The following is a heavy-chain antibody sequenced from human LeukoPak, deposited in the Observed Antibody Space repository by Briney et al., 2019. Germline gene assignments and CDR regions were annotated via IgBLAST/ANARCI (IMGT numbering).Heavy chain of an antibody. CDR1: RFTFSSYG. D-gene: IGHD6-19*01. CDR2: IWYDGSNK. Sequence: GGSLRLSCAASRFTFSSYGMHWVRQAPGKGLEWVAVIWYDGSNKYYADSVKGRFTISRDNSKNTLYLQMNSLRAEDTAVYYCASSIAVAAHFDYWGQGTLVTVSS. J-gene: IGHJ4*02. CDR3: ASSIAVAAHFDY. V-gene: IGHV3-33*01.